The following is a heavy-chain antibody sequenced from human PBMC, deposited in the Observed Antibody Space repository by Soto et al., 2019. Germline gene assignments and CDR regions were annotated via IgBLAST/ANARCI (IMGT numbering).Heavy chain of an antibody. CDR2: ISGSGSNP. CDR1: GFTFSSYA. J-gene: IGHJ4*02. D-gene: IGHD4-17*01. V-gene: IGHV3-23*01. Sequence: EVQVLESGGGLVQPGGSLRLSCAASGFTFSSYAMSWVRQAPGQGLEWVSAISGSGSNPYYADSVKGRFTISRDNSKNTLYLQMNGLRAEDTALYNCAKTASMTIRDGFDHWGQGTLVTVSS. CDR3: AKTASMTIRDGFDH.